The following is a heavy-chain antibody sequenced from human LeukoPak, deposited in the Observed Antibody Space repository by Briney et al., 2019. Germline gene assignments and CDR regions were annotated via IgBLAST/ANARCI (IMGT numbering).Heavy chain of an antibody. J-gene: IGHJ4*02. V-gene: IGHV1-2*02. CDR2: IKPDGGGT. D-gene: IGHD6-19*01. CDR1: GFTFSGYY. CDR3: ARVREYSSGCYFDS. Sequence: ASVKVSCKASGFTFSGYYLQWVRQAPGQGLDWMGWIKPDGGGTNYAQKFQGRVTMTRDTSIKTGYMELSRLRSDDTAMYYCARVREYSSGCYFDSWGQGTLVTVSS.